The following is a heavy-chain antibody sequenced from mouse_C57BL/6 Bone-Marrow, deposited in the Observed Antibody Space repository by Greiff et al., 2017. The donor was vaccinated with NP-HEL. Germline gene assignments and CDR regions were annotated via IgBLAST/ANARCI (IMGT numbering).Heavy chain of an antibody. CDR1: GYTFTSYW. D-gene: IGHD2-3*01. J-gene: IGHJ4*01. V-gene: IGHV1-55*01. CDR3: ATKGGDGYGRIMDY. CDR2: IYPGSGST. Sequence: QVHVKQPGAELVKPGASVKMSCKASGYTFTSYWITWVKQRPGQGLEWIGDIYPGSGSTNYNEKFKSKATLTVDTSSSTAYMQLSSLTSEDSAVYYCATKGGDGYGRIMDYWGQGTSVTVSS.